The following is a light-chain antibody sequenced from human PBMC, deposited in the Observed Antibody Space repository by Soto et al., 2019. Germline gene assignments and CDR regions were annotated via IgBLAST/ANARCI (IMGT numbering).Light chain of an antibody. CDR2: EVT. J-gene: IGLJ2*01. CDR1: SSDVAGSDY. Sequence: QSALTQPPSASGSPGQSVTISCTGTSSDVAGSDYVSWYQQHPGKAPKLIIYEVTKRPAGVPDRFSGSKSGNTASLTVSGLQADDDSYYYCSSFARGDNPHVLFGGGTKLTVL. V-gene: IGLV2-8*01. CDR3: SSFARGDNPHVL.